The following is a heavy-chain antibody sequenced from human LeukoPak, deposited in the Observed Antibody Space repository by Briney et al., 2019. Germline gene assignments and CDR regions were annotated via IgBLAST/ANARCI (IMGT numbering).Heavy chain of an antibody. V-gene: IGHV1-8*01. CDR2: MNPNSGNT. Sequence: ASVKVSCKASVYTFTSCDINWVRQATGQGLEWMGWMNPNSGNTGYGQSFQGRITMTRDISIGTAYMELSNLTSEDTAIYYCTRGSSGRRDNWGQGTLVTVS. J-gene: IGHJ4*02. CDR1: VYTFTSCD. CDR3: TRGSSGRRDN. D-gene: IGHD6-19*01.